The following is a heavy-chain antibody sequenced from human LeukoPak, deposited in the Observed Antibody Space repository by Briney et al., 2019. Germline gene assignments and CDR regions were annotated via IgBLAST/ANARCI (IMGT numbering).Heavy chain of an antibody. J-gene: IGHJ3*01. CDR1: GGSFSGYY. CDR2: INHSGST. D-gene: IGHD1-26*01. Sequence: PSETLSLTCAVYGGSFSGYYWSWIRQPPGKGLEWIGEINHSGSTNYNPSLKSRVTMSVDTSKNQFSLKLTSVTAADTAVYYCARGHTSDAFDVWGRGTMVTVS. V-gene: IGHV4-34*01. CDR3: ARGHTSDAFDV.